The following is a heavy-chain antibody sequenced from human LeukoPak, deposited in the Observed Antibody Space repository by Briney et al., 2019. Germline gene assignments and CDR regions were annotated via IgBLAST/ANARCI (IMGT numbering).Heavy chain of an antibody. CDR1: GFTFSSYA. V-gene: IGHV3-23*01. CDR3: ATQSRYYFGY. CDR2: ISGSGGTT. J-gene: IGHJ4*02. D-gene: IGHD1-14*01. Sequence: PGESLRLSCAASGFTFSSYAMSWVRQAPGKGLEWVSAISGSGGTTNYADSVKGRLTISRDNTKSTLYLQMNSLRAADTAVYACATQSRYYFGYWGQGTLVTASS.